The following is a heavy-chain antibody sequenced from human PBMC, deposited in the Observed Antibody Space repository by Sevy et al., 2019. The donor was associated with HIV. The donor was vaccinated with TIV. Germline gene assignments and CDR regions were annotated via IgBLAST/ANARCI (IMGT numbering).Heavy chain of an antibody. CDR3: AKDGYTTVTTYYYYYYMDV. CDR2: ISGSGGST. Sequence: GGSLRLSCAASGFTFSSYAMSWVRQAPGKGLEWVSAISGSGGSTYYADSVKGRFTISRDNSKNTLYLQMNSLRAEDTAVYYCAKDGYTTVTTYYYYYYMDVWVKGTTVTVSS. J-gene: IGHJ6*03. D-gene: IGHD4-17*01. CDR1: GFTFSSYA. V-gene: IGHV3-23*01.